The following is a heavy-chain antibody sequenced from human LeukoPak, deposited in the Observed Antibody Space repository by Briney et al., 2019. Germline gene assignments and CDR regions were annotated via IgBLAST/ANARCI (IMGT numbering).Heavy chain of an antibody. Sequence: GRSLRLSCAASGFTFSSYGMHWVRQAPGKGLEWVGVIWYDGSNKNYADSVKGRFTISRDNSKNTLFLQMNSLRPDDTAVYYCAKRGHYSINWYHYFDYWGQGTLVTVSS. D-gene: IGHD6-13*01. CDR3: AKRGHYSINWYHYFDY. J-gene: IGHJ4*02. V-gene: IGHV3-33*06. CDR1: GFTFSSYG. CDR2: IWYDGSNK.